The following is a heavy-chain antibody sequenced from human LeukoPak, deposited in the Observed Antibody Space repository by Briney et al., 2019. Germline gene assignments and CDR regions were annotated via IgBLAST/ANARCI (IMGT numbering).Heavy chain of an antibody. D-gene: IGHD3-16*01. CDR1: GFTVSSNY. CDR3: ARDYLPKGLDI. Sequence: GGSLRLSCAPSGFTVSSNYMSWVRQAPGEGLEWVSVIYSGGSTYYADSVKGRFTISRDNSKNTLYLQMNSLRAEDTAVYYCARDYLPKGLDIWGQGTMVTVSS. CDR2: IYSGGST. V-gene: IGHV3-66*02. J-gene: IGHJ3*02.